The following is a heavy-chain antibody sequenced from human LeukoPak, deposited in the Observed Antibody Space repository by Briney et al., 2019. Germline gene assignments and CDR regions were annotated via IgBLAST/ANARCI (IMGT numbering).Heavy chain of an antibody. J-gene: IGHJ4*02. Sequence: GGSLRLSCAASRFTFSSYSMNRVRQAPGKGLEWGSYISGSSSTIYYADSVKGRFTISRDNGKNTLYLQMNSLRAEDTAVYYCARGSTYYDSSGQVPFDYWGQGTLVTVSS. CDR2: ISGSSSTI. D-gene: IGHD3-22*01. V-gene: IGHV3-48*01. CDR3: ARGSTYYDSSGQVPFDY. CDR1: RFTFSSYS.